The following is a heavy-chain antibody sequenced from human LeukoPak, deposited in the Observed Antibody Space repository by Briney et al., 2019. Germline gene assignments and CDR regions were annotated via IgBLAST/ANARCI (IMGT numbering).Heavy chain of an antibody. CDR1: GFTFGSYA. J-gene: IGHJ4*02. CDR2: ISWNGATI. V-gene: IGHV3-9*01. D-gene: IGHD5-12*01. Sequence: GGSLRLSCAASGFTFGSYAMHWVRQAPGKGLEWVLGISWNGATIGYADSVKGRFTISRDNAKNSLYLQMTSLRVEDTAFYYCVKASEDRYSGYDDYFHHWGQGTLVTVSS. CDR3: VKASEDRYSGYDDYFHH.